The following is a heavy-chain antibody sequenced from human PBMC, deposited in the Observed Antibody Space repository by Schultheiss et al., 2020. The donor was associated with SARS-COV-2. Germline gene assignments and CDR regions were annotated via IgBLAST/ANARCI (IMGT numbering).Heavy chain of an antibody. J-gene: IGHJ4*02. D-gene: IGHD4-17*01. Sequence: GGSLRLSCAASGFTFSNYYMSWVRQAPGKGLEWVSYISSSSTYIHYADSLKGRFTISRDNAKNSLYLQLNSLRVEDTAVYYFVRVAMTTVTELDYWGQGTLVTVSS. V-gene: IGHV3-21*05. CDR1: GFTFSNYY. CDR2: ISSSSTYI. CDR3: VRVAMTTVTELDY.